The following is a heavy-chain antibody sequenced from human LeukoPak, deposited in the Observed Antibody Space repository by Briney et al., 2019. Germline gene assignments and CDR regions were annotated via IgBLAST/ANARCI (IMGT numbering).Heavy chain of an antibody. CDR3: ATSPSPYYYDSSGYYYD. V-gene: IGHV1-24*01. Sequence: ASVKVSCKVSGYTLTELSMHWVRQAPGKGREWMGGFDPEDGETIYAQKFQGRVTMTGDTSTDTAYMELSSLRSEDTAVYYCATSPSPYYYDSSGYYYDWGQGTLVTVSS. CDR2: FDPEDGET. D-gene: IGHD3-22*01. J-gene: IGHJ4*02. CDR1: GYTLTELS.